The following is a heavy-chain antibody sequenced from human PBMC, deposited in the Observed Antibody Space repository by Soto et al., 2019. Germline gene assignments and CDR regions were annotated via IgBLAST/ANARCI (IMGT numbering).Heavy chain of an antibody. CDR1: GGPISSGNYF. J-gene: IGHJ6*02. D-gene: IGHD2-2*01. V-gene: IGHV4-31*03. CDR2: IFYSGLT. CDR3: AREELLPASGQYYYGLDV. Sequence: PSETLSLTCTVSGGPISSGNYFWTWIRQHPGKGLEWIGYIFYSGLTSYNPSLKSRLNISVDKSKNQFSLKLSSVTAADTAVYYCAREELLPASGQYYYGLDVWGQGTTVTVSS.